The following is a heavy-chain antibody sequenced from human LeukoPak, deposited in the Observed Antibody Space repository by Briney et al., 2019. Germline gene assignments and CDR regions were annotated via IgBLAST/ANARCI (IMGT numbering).Heavy chain of an antibody. CDR3: ANKYYDFHY. CDR2: VDPEDGKT. D-gene: IGHD3-3*01. V-gene: IGHV1-69-2*01. CDR1: GYTFSDYF. J-gene: IGHJ4*02. Sequence: ATVKVSCKASGYTFSDYFMHWVQQAPGKGLVWMGRVDPEDGKTKYAEKFQGRVTITADTSTDTVYMELSGLTSADTAVYYCANKYYDFHYWGQGTLVTVSS.